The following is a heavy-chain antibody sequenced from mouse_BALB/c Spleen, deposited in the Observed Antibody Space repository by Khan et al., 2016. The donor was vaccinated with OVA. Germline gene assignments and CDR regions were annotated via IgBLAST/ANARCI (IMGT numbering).Heavy chain of an antibody. D-gene: IGHD1-1*01. V-gene: IGHV1-54*01. CDR2: ISPGSGDS. Sequence: QVQLKESGTELVRPGTSVKVSCKASGYAFTNYLIEWVKQRPGQGLEWIGVISPGSGDSHYNEKFKGKAKLTADKSSSTAYMQFSSLTCDDSAVYFCARKGPYHYGSSYNYAMDYWGQGTSVTVSS. J-gene: IGHJ4*01. CDR1: GYAFTNYL. CDR3: ARKGPYHYGSSYNYAMDY.